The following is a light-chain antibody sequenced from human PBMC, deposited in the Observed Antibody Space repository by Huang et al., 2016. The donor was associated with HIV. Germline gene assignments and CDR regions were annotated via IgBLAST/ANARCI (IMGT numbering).Light chain of an antibody. Sequence: EIVLTQSPATLSLSPGERATLSCRASQSVGGYQAWYQQKPGQAPRLLIYDTSTRATRIPARFSGSGSETDFTLTISSLEPEDFAVYYCQQPESFGQGTKVDIK. CDR3: QQPES. V-gene: IGKV3-11*01. J-gene: IGKJ2*01. CDR2: DTS. CDR1: QSVGGY.